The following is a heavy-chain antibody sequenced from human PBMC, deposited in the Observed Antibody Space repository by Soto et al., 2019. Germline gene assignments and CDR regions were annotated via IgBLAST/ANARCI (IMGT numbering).Heavy chain of an antibody. Sequence: EVQLVESGGGLVQPGGSLRLSCAASGFTVSNAWMSWVRQAPGKGLEWVGRIKSKTDGGTTEYDAPVKGRFTISRDDSKNTLYLQMNSLKPEDTAVYYCTRYSYGASEYWGQGTLVTVSS. V-gene: IGHV3-15*01. CDR2: IKSKTDGGTT. CDR3: TRYSYGASEY. D-gene: IGHD5-18*01. J-gene: IGHJ4*02. CDR1: GFTVSNAW.